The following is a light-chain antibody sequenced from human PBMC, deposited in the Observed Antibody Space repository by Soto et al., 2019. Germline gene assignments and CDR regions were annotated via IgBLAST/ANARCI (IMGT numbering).Light chain of an antibody. CDR1: QAISGW. CDR3: LQANSFPTM. Sequence: DIQMTQSPSSVSASVGDRVTITCRASQAISGWVAWYPPKPGKFPRLLIDATSTLQNGVPSRFSGSGSGTGYPLTIINPQAEGFAIYYCLQANSFPTMFGQGTKVEIK. CDR2: ATS. V-gene: IGKV1-12*01. J-gene: IGKJ1*01.